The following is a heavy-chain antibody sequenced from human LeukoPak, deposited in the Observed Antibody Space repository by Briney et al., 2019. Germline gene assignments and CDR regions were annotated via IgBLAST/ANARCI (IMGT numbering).Heavy chain of an antibody. J-gene: IGHJ3*02. CDR3: ARFSRIQWLPPFARDAFDI. CDR2: INPNSGGT. Sequence: ASVKVSCKASGYTFTSYDINWVRQATGQGLEWMGWINPNSGGTNYAQKFQGRVTMTRDTSISTAYMELSRLRSDDTAVYYCARFSRIQWLPPFARDAFDIWGQGTMVTVSS. V-gene: IGHV1-2*02. D-gene: IGHD3-22*01. CDR1: GYTFTSYD.